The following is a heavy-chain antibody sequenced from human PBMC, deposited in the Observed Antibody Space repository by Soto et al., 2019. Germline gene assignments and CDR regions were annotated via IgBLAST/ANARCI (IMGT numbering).Heavy chain of an antibody. CDR2: ISAYNGNT. Sequence: ASVKVSCKASGYTFTSYGISWVRQAPGQGLEWMGWISAYNGNTNYAQKLQGRITMTTDTSTSTAYMERRSLGADDTALYYCARDLTWGSYYAFDIWGQGTMVTVSS. J-gene: IGHJ3*02. CDR3: ARDLTWGSYYAFDI. V-gene: IGHV1-18*01. D-gene: IGHD1-26*01. CDR1: GYTFTSYG.